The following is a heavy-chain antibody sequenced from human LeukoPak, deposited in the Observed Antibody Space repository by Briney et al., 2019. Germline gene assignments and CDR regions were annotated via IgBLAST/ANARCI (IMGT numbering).Heavy chain of an antibody. CDR1: GFTVSSNY. D-gene: IGHD6-19*01. Sequence: GGSLRLSCAASGFTVSSNYMSWVRQAPGKGLEWVSSITSSSSDIFYADSVKGRFTISRDNAKNSLYLKMNSLRVEDTAVYYCAAALAIAVGGTTPGDYWGRGTLVTVSS. J-gene: IGHJ4*02. CDR2: ITSSSSDI. V-gene: IGHV3-21*06. CDR3: AAALAIAVGGTTPGDY.